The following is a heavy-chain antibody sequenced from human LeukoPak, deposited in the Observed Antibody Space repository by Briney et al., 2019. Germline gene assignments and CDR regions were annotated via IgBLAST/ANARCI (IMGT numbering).Heavy chain of an antibody. Sequence: GGSLRLSCAVSGFTFSDYDIHWVRQAPGKGLEWVSGIGIGGDTYYLSSVEGRFTISRENAKNSLYLQMNSLRGGDTAIYCCTRGAGPLHSFDIWGQGTMVTVS. CDR2: IGIGGDT. CDR3: TRGAGPLHSFDI. V-gene: IGHV3-13*01. J-gene: IGHJ3*02. CDR1: GFTFSDYD.